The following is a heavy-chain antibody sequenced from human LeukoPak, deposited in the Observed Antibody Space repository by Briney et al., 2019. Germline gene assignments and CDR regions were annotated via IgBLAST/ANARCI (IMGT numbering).Heavy chain of an antibody. Sequence: GGSLRLSCAVSGFAFSSYAMSWVRQAPGKWLEWVSAISGSGGSTYYSDSVKGRFTISRDNSKNTLYLQMNSLRAEDTAVYYCARAGKYYDFWSGHIPDDAFDIWGQGTMVTVSS. CDR1: GFAFSSYA. D-gene: IGHD3-3*01. V-gene: IGHV3-23*01. CDR2: ISGSGGST. J-gene: IGHJ3*02. CDR3: ARAGKYYDFWSGHIPDDAFDI.